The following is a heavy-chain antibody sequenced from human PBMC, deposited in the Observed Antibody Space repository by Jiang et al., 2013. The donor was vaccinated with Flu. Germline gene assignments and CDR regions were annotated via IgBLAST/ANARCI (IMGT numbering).Heavy chain of an antibody. V-gene: IGHV3-48*02. CDR2: ISSSSSTI. CDR3: ARGGVGGNRYYYYYMDV. CDR1: GFTFSSYS. Sequence: QLLESGGGLVQPGGSLRLSCAASGFTFSSYSMIWVRQAPGKGLEWVSYISSSSSTIHYADSVKGRFTISRDNAKNSLYLQMNSLRDEDTAVYYCARGGVGGNRYYYYYMDVWGKGTTVSVSS. J-gene: IGHJ6*03. D-gene: IGHD2-15*01.